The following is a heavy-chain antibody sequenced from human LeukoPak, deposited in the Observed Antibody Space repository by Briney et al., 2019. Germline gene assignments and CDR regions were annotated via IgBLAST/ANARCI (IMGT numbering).Heavy chain of an antibody. CDR1: GGSFSGYY. CDR3: ARVRQWLVMGFDP. D-gene: IGHD6-19*01. J-gene: IGHJ5*02. V-gene: IGHV4-34*01. CDR2: INHSGST. Sequence: SETLSLTCAVYGGSFSGYYWSWIRQPPGKGLEWIGEINHSGSTNYNPSLKSRVTISVDTSKNQFSLKLSSVTAADTAVYYCARVRQWLVMGFDPWAREPWSPSPQ.